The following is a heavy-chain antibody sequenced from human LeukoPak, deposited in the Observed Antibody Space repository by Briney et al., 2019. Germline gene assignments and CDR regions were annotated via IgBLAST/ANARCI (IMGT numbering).Heavy chain of an antibody. CDR2: ISYSGST. J-gene: IGHJ4*02. V-gene: IGHV4-30-4*01. CDR1: SGSIRSGDYY. CDR3: ATSPVGLGDFDS. Sequence: SETLSLTCTVSSGSIRSGDYYWSWIRQPPGKGLEWIGYISYSGSTYSNPSLKSRLTISIDRSNEQFSLRLTSVTAADTAVYFCATSPVGLGDFDSWGQGTLVIVSS. D-gene: IGHD1-26*01.